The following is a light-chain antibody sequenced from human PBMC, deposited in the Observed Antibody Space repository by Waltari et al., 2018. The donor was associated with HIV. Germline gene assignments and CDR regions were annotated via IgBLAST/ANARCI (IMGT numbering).Light chain of an antibody. CDR3: EQSYTVPRT. J-gene: IGKJ1*01. Sequence: DIHITQSPSSLSASVGDRVTITCRASQSINSHLNWYQQTPGKAPKLLIYGSSALQGGAPSNFSCSGSGADVTLFIKSLQPDDFATYDGEQSYTVPRTFGQGTKVEI. CDR2: GSS. V-gene: IGKV1-39*01. CDR1: QSINSH.